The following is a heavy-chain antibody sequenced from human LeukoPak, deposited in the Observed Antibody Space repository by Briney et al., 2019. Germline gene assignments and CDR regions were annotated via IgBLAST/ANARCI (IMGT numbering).Heavy chain of an antibody. J-gene: IGHJ5*02. CDR3: ARALVGAEGWFDP. Sequence: SETLSLTCAVYGGSFSGYYWSWIRQPPGKGLEWIVEINHSGSTNYNPSLKSRVTVSVDTSKNQFSLKLSSVTAADTAVYYCARALVGAEGWFDPWGQGTLVTVSS. D-gene: IGHD1-26*01. V-gene: IGHV4-34*01. CDR2: INHSGST. CDR1: GGSFSGYY.